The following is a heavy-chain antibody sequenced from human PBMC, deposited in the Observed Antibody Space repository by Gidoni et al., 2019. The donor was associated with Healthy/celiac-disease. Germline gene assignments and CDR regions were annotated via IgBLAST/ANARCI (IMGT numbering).Heavy chain of an antibody. J-gene: IGHJ4*02. V-gene: IGHV4-34*01. Sequence: QVQLQQWGAGLLTPSETLPLTCAVYGGSFSGYYWSWIRQPPGKGLEWIGEINHSGSTNYNPSLKSRVTISVDTSKNQFSLKLSSVTAADTAVYYCAGYDSSGYPFDYWGQGTLVTVSS. D-gene: IGHD3-22*01. CDR1: GGSFSGYY. CDR3: AGYDSSGYPFDY. CDR2: INHSGST.